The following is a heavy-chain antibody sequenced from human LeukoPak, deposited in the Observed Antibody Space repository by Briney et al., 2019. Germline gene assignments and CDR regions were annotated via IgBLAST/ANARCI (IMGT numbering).Heavy chain of an antibody. Sequence: PGGSLRLSCAASGFTFSSYAMHWVRQAPGKGLEWVAVISYDGSNKYYADSVKGRFTISRDNSKNTLYLQMNILKTEDTATYYCTTGGGTSDYWGQGTLVTVSS. CDR2: ISYDGSNK. V-gene: IGHV3-30*04. CDR3: TTGGGTSDY. D-gene: IGHD3-16*01. J-gene: IGHJ4*02. CDR1: GFTFSSYA.